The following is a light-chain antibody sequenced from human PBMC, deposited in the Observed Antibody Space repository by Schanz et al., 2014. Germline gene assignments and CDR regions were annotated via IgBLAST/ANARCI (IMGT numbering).Light chain of an antibody. CDR3: QQCYSAPWT. CDR1: QSVLYSSNNKNY. J-gene: IGKJ1*01. Sequence: DIVMTQSPDSLAVSLGERATIHCKSSQSVLYSSNNKNYLAWYQQKPGQPPKLLIYWASTRESGVPDRFSGSGSGTDFTLTISSLQAEDVAVYYCQQCYSAPWTFGQGTKVEIK. V-gene: IGKV4-1*01. CDR2: WAS.